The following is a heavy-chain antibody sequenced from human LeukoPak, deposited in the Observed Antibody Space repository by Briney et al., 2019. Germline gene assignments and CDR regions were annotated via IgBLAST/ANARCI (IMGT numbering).Heavy chain of an antibody. Sequence: GPSVKVSCKASGYTFTNYYIYWVRQAPGQGLEWMGIINPSGGSTDYAQKFQGRVTMTRDTSTTTVYMELSSLRSEDTAVYYCARATWYGGNPSGAFDIWGQGTMVTVSS. D-gene: IGHD4/OR15-4a*01. V-gene: IGHV1-46*01. CDR1: GYTFTNYY. CDR3: ARATWYGGNPSGAFDI. CDR2: INPSGGST. J-gene: IGHJ3*02.